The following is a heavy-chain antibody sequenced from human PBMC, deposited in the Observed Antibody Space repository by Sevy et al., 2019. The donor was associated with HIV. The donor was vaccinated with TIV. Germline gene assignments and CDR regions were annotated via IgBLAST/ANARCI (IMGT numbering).Heavy chain of an antibody. CDR3: AHSSPMVRGVINGWSLYYYYGMDV. CDR2: IYWDDDK. CDR1: GFSLSTSGVG. J-gene: IGHJ6*02. Sequence: SGPTLVNPTQTLTLTCTFSGFSLSTSGVGVGWIRQPPGKALEWLALIYWDDDKRYSPSLKSRLTITKDTSKNQVVLTMTNMDPVDTATYYCAHSSPMVRGVINGWSLYYYYGMDVWGQGTTVTVSS. D-gene: IGHD3-10*01. V-gene: IGHV2-5*02.